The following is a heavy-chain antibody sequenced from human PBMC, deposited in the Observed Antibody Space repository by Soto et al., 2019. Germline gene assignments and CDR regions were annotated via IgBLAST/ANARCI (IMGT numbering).Heavy chain of an antibody. CDR1: GGSFSGYY. CDR3: ARGVRVVPAVILGVWFDP. D-gene: IGHD2-2*02. J-gene: IGHJ5*02. Sequence: QVQLQQWGAGLLKPSETLSLTCAVYGGSFSGYYWSWIRQPPGKGLEWIGEINHSGRTNYNPSLKSRVTISVDTSNNQFSLELSSVTAAGTAVYYCARGVRVVPAVILGVWFDPWGQGTLVTVSS. CDR2: INHSGRT. V-gene: IGHV4-34*01.